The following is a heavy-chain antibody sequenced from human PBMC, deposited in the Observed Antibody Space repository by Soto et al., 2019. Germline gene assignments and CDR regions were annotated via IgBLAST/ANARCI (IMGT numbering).Heavy chain of an antibody. CDR2: IYSGGST. Sequence: PGGSLRLSCAASGFTVSSNYMSWVRQAPGKGLEWVSVIYSGGSTYYADSVKGRFTISRGNSKNTLYLQINSLRAEDTAVYYCARGTYYDFWSGYPNDAFDIWGQGTMVTVSS. CDR3: ARGTYYDFWSGYPNDAFDI. D-gene: IGHD3-3*01. CDR1: GFTVSSNY. V-gene: IGHV3-66*01. J-gene: IGHJ3*02.